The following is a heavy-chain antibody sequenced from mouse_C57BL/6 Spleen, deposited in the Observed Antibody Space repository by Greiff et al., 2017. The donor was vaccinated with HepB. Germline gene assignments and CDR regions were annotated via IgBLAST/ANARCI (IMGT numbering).Heavy chain of an antibody. J-gene: IGHJ4*01. Sequence: QVHVKQPGAELVKPGASVKMSCKASGYTFTSYWITWVKQRPGQGLEWIGDIYPGSGSTNYNEKFKSKATLTVDTSSSTAYMQLSSLTSEDSAVYYCAREICPHYYAMDYWGQGTSVTVSS. V-gene: IGHV1-55*01. CDR2: IYPGSGST. CDR1: GYTFTSYW. CDR3: AREICPHYYAMDY.